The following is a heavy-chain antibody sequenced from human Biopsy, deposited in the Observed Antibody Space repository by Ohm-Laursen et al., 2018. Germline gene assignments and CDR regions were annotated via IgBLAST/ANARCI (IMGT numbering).Heavy chain of an antibody. CDR3: ARDIMNRIAGLVAQSDVFDV. CDR1: GYAVNDYF. CDR2: ISPNSGGT. Sequence: VASVKVSCNGSGYAVNDYFLHWLRQAPGQGPEWMGWISPNSGGTNYAQKFQGRVTMTTDTSTSTVYLELRRLISDDTAVYYCARDIMNRIAGLVAQSDVFDVWGQGTLVTVSS. J-gene: IGHJ3*01. V-gene: IGHV1-2*02. D-gene: IGHD3-16*01.